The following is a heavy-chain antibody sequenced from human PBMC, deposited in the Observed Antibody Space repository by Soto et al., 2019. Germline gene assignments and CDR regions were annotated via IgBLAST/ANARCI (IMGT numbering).Heavy chain of an antibody. Sequence: SETLSLTCTVSGGSISSYYWSWIRQPPGKGLEWIGYIYYSGSTNYNPSLKSRVTISVDTSKNQFSLKLSSVTAADTAVYYCARVTTNYYYGMDVWGQGTTVTVSS. J-gene: IGHJ6*02. CDR2: IYYSGST. CDR3: ARVTTNYYYGMDV. V-gene: IGHV4-59*01. CDR1: GGSISSYY. D-gene: IGHD4-17*01.